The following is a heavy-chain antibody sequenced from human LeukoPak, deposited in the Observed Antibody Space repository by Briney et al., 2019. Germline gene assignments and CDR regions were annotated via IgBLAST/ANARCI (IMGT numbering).Heavy chain of an antibody. J-gene: IGHJ3*01. CDR3: TTDWGSASYIVAFDV. CDR1: GFSFSKAY. CDR2: IRTNTQGGTT. V-gene: IGHV3-15*01. Sequence: GGSIRLSCAASGFSFSKAYMNWVRQAPGKGLEWVGRIRTNTQGGTTDYAAPVKDRFTISRDDSKNTVYLQMNSLKTEDTAVYYCTTDWGSASYIVAFDVWGQGTMVTVSS. D-gene: IGHD3-10*01.